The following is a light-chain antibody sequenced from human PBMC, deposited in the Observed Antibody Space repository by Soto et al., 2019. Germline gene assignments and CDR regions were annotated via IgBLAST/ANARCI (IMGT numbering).Light chain of an antibody. CDR2: EVS. V-gene: IGLV2-23*02. Sequence: QSALTQPASVPGSPGQSITISCTGTSSDVGTYNLVSWHQQHPGKAPKLMIYEVSKRPSGVSTRFSGSKSGNTASLTISGLQAEDEADYYCCSYARSSSYVFGTGTKVTV. CDR1: SSDVGTYNL. J-gene: IGLJ1*01. CDR3: CSYARSSSYV.